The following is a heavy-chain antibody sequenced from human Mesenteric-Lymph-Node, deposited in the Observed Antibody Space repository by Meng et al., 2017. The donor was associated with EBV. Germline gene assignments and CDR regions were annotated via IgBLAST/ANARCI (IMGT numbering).Heavy chain of an antibody. J-gene: IGHJ5*02. D-gene: IGHD3-10*01. Sequence: HRQQWGSGLLNPSETLSLTCAVYGGSFSAYYWTWIRQPPGRGPEWIGEINHAGGAIYNPSLKSRVTISVDTSKNQFSLKLSSVTAADTAVYYCARLGGYASGTYYPIDPWGQGTLVTVSS. CDR3: ARLGGYASGTYYPIDP. CDR2: INHAGGA. V-gene: IGHV4-34*01. CDR1: GGSFSAYY.